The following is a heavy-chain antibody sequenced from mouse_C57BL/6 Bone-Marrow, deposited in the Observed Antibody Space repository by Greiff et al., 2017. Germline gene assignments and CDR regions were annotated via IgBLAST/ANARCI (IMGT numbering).Heavy chain of an antibody. CDR2: INPNYGTT. CDR3: ARSYYDLGYFDF. CDR1: GYSFTDYN. V-gene: IGHV1-39*01. J-gene: IGHJ1*03. D-gene: IGHD2-4*01. Sequence: VQLQQSGPELVKPGASVKISCKASGYSFTDYNMNWVKQGNGKSLEWIGVINPNYGTTSYNQKFKGKATLTVDQSSSTAYMQINSLTSEYSAVDYCARSYYDLGYFDFWGTGTTVTVAS.